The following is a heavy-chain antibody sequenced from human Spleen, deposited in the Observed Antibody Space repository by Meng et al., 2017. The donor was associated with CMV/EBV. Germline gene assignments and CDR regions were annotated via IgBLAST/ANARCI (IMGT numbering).Heavy chain of an antibody. CDR1: GFTFRSYP. Sequence: GESLKISCAGSGFTFRSYPMHWVRQAPGKGLEWVAVISDDGTTKYYGDSVKGRFTISRDNSKNTLYVQMNSPRAEDTAVYYCARGCGGDCIYGMDVWGQGTTVTVSS. J-gene: IGHJ6*02. V-gene: IGHV3-30*04. CDR3: ARGCGGDCIYGMDV. D-gene: IGHD2-21*01. CDR2: ISDDGTTK.